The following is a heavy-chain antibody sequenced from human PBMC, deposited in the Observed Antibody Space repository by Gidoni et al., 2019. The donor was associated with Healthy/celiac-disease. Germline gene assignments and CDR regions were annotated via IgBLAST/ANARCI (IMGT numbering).Heavy chain of an antibody. CDR3: ARVPGIAAAGGTDY. V-gene: IGHV3-21*01. J-gene: IGHJ4*02. CDR1: GFTFSSYS. D-gene: IGHD6-13*01. Sequence: EVQLVESGGGLVKPGGSLRLSCAASGFTFSSYSMNWVRQAPGKGLEWVSSISSSSSYIYYADSVKGRFTISRDNAKNSLYLQMNSLRAEDTAVYYCARVPGIAAAGGTDYWGQGTLVTVSS. CDR2: ISSSSSYI.